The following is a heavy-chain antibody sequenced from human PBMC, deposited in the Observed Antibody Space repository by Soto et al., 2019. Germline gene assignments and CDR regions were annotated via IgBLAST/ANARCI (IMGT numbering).Heavy chain of an antibody. Sequence: HPGGSLRLSCSASGFTFDAYAMSWVRQAPGKGLEWVSSIGSSGGNTYYAAAVRGRFTISRDNARNTVDLQINTLRAEDTAVYYCAKSDSWSQGTLVTVSS. J-gene: IGHJ4*02. CDR1: GFTFDAYA. V-gene: IGHV3-23*01. CDR3: AKSDS. CDR2: IGSSGGNT. D-gene: IGHD4-4*01.